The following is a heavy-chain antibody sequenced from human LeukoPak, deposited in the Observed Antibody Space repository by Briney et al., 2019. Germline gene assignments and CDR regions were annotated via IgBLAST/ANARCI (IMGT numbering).Heavy chain of an antibody. CDR2: MNPDNGNT. J-gene: IGHJ4*02. V-gene: IGHV1-8*01. Sequence: ASVKVSCKAYGYTFNRYDINWVRRATGQGLEWMGWMNPDNGNTGYAQKFQGRLTMTSNTSISTVYMELSSLSYEDTAIYYCARGEYMYGHDIDFWGQGTLVTVSS. D-gene: IGHD2/OR15-2a*01. CDR1: GYTFNRYD. CDR3: ARGEYMYGHDIDF.